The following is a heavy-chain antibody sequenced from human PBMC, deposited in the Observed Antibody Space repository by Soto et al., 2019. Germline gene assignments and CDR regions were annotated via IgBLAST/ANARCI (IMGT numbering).Heavy chain of an antibody. CDR3: AIDFWDCSGASCYSFDY. D-gene: IGHD2-15*01. Sequence: QVQLVQSGAEVKKPGASVKVSCKASSYSYGISWVRQAPGQGLEWLGWISAYNGGTHYAQKCRARLTLTTDTSTRTAYMELRSLRSDDTAVYYCAIDFWDCSGASCYSFDYWGQGTMVTVSS. CDR1: SYSYG. J-gene: IGHJ4*02. V-gene: IGHV1-18*01. CDR2: ISAYNGGT.